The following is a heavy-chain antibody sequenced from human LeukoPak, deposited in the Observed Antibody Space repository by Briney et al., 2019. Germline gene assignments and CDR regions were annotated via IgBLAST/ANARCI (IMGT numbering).Heavy chain of an antibody. D-gene: IGHD1-26*01. CDR2: IIPIFGTA. CDR1: GGTFSSYA. CDR3: ATASGSYNYHFDY. J-gene: IGHJ4*02. Sequence: SVKVSCKASGGTFSSYAISWVRQAPGQGLEWMGGIIPIFGTANYAQKFQGRVTITADESTSTAYMELSSLRSEDTAVYYCATASGSYNYHFDYWGQGTLVTVSS. V-gene: IGHV1-69*13.